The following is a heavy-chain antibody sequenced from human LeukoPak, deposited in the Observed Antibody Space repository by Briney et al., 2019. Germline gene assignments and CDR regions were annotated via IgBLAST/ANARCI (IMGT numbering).Heavy chain of an antibody. J-gene: IGHJ4*02. CDR1: GFTFSSYE. CDR2: ISSSGSTI. V-gene: IGHV3-48*03. Sequence: PGGSLRLSCAASGFTFSSYEMNWVRQAPGKGLEWVSYISSSGSTIYYADSVKGRFTISRDNAKNSLYLQMNSLRAEDTAVYYCARLATYYYGSGSYYIDYWGQGTLVTVSS. CDR3: ARLATYYYGSGSYYIDY. D-gene: IGHD3-10*01.